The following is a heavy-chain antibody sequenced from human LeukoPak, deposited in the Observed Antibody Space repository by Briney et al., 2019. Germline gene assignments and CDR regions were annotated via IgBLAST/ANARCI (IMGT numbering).Heavy chain of an antibody. V-gene: IGHV4-59*01. CDR2: VYYNGST. Sequence: SETLSLTCTVSGGSIVLYHWTWIRQPPGKGLEWIGYVYYNGSTKYNLSLKSRVTISIDTSKNPFSLKLRSLTAADSAVYYCARDRAAGSDWLDPWGQGTLVTVSS. J-gene: IGHJ5*02. CDR3: ARDRAAGSDWLDP. CDR1: GGSIVLYH. D-gene: IGHD3-10*01.